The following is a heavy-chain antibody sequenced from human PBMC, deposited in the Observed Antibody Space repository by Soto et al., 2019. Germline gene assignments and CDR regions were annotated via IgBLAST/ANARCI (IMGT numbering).Heavy chain of an antibody. CDR1: GFTFSSYA. D-gene: IGHD2-2*01. Sequence: GGSLRFSCAASGFTFSSYAMSWVRQAPGKGLEWVSAISGSGGSTYYADSVKGRFTISRDNSKNTLYLQMNSLRAEDTAVYYCAKKIVVVPAANDWGQGTLVTVSS. CDR3: AKKIVVVPAAND. J-gene: IGHJ4*02. V-gene: IGHV3-23*01. CDR2: ISGSGGST.